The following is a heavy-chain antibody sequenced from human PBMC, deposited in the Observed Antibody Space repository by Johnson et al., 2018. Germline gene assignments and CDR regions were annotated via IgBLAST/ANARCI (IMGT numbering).Heavy chain of an antibody. CDR3: TTLKVKRAFDI. Sequence: VQLVESGGGLVQPGRSLRLSCAASGFTFDDYAMHWVRQAPGKGLEWVSYISRSSSTIYYAAPVKGRFTISRDDSKNTPYLQMNSLKTEDTAVYYCTTLKVKRAFDIGGQGTMVTVSS. V-gene: IGHV3-48*01. D-gene: IGHD1-14*01. CDR1: GFTFDDYA. CDR2: ISRSSSTI. J-gene: IGHJ3*02.